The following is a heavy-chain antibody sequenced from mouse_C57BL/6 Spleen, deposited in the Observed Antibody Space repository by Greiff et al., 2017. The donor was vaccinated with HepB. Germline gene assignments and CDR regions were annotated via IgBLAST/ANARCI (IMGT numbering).Heavy chain of an antibody. CDR2: IDPEDGDT. J-gene: IGHJ2*01. CDR3: TRGLRLYYFDY. Sequence: EVKLMESGAELVRPGASVKLSCTASGFNIKDYYMHWVKQRPEQGLEWIGRIDPEDGDTEYAPKFQGKATMTADTSSNTAYLQLSSLTSEDTAVYYCTRGLRLYYFDYWGQGTTLTVSS. D-gene: IGHD2-2*01. CDR1: GFNIKDYY. V-gene: IGHV14-1*01.